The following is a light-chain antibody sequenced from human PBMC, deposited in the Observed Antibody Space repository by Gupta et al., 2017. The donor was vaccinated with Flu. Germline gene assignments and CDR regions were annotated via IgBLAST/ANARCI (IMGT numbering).Light chain of an antibody. J-gene: IGLJ3*02. CDR3: RSYDGADWV. CDR1: TGAVTSGHN. Sequence: VVPPAPSLTVSPGGTVTRTCASSTGAVTSGHNPNWFQQKPGQAPRPLVYSTSNKHSWTPARFSGSLRGGKAARTLAGVQPEDEGDYYCRSYDGADWVFGGGTKLTVL. CDR2: STS. V-gene: IGLV7-43*01.